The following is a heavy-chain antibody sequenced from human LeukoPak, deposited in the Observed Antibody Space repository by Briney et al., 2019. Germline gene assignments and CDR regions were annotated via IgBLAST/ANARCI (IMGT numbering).Heavy chain of an antibody. CDR3: ARARGIAARERPTDY. Sequence: PGGSLRLSCAASGFTFTTYWMHWVRQAPGKGLVWVSHINSDGSITSYADSVKGRFTISRDNSKNTLYLQMNSLRAEDTAVYYCARARGIAARERPTDYWGQGTLVTVSS. CDR2: INSDGSIT. J-gene: IGHJ4*02. CDR1: GFTFTTYW. V-gene: IGHV3-74*01. D-gene: IGHD6-6*01.